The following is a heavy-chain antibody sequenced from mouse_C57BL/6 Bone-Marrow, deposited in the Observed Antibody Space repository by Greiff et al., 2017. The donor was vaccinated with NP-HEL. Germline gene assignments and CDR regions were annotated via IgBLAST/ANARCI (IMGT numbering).Heavy chain of an antibody. Sequence: VHLVESGAELARPGASVKLSCKASGYTFTSYGISWVKQRTGQGLEWIGEIYPRSGNTYYNEKFKGKATLTADKSSSTAYMELRSLTSEDSAVYFCARRCRSNPFAYWGQGTLVTVSA. J-gene: IGHJ3*01. V-gene: IGHV1-81*01. CDR3: ARRCRSNPFAY. D-gene: IGHD2-5*01. CDR1: GYTFTSYG. CDR2: IYPRSGNT.